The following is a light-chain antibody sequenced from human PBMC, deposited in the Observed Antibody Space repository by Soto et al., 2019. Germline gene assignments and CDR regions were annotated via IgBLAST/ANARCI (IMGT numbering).Light chain of an antibody. J-gene: IGLJ1*01. Sequence: QSALTQPASVSGSPGQSITISFTGTSSDVGGYNYVSWYQQHPGKAPKLMIYDVSNRPSGVSNRFSGSKSGNTASLTISGLQAEDEADYYCSSYTSSSTPKVFGTGTKVTVL. CDR1: SSDVGGYNY. V-gene: IGLV2-14*01. CDR2: DVS. CDR3: SSYTSSSTPKV.